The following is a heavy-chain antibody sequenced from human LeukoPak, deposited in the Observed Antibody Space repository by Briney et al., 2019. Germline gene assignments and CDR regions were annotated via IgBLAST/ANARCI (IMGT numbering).Heavy chain of an antibody. D-gene: IGHD6-19*01. CDR2: INPNSGGT. J-gene: IGHJ4*02. CDR3: ARGLDSRIAVAGAGYYFDY. V-gene: IGHV1-2*02. Sequence: ASVKVSCKASGYTFTVYSMHWVRQAPGQGLEWMGWINPNSGGTNYAQKFQGRVTMTRDTSISTAYMELSRLNSDDTAVYYCARGLDSRIAVAGAGYYFDYWGQGTLVTVSS. CDR1: GYTFTVYS.